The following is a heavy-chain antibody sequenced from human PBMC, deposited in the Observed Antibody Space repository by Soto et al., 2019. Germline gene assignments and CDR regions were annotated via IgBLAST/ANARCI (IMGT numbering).Heavy chain of an antibody. D-gene: IGHD3-22*01. CDR2: TIPNVGTA. CDR1: GGTFSSLA. V-gene: IGHV1-69*01. Sequence: QVQLVQSGAEVKKPGSSLKVSCKASGGTFSSLAISWVRQAPGRGLEWMGGTIPNVGTANYAQKLQDRVTINEDEYTTTADMELSGLRSEDTAVYYRARGWGHSDSSGYYMYFEQWGQGTQVTVSS. J-gene: IGHJ4*02. CDR3: ARGWGHSDSSGYYMYFEQ.